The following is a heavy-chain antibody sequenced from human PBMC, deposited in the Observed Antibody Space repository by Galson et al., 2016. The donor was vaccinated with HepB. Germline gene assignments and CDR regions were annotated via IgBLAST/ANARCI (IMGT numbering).Heavy chain of an antibody. J-gene: IGHJ4*02. CDR3: ARDRGRSSWYSNFDY. CDR1: GFSFRSHA. CDR2: ISHDGNNK. D-gene: IGHD6-13*01. Sequence: SLRLSCAASGFSFRSHAMHWVRQAPGKGLEWVAVISHDGNNKYYADSVKGRFTISRDNSKNTLYVQMSSLRPEDTAVYYCARDRGRSSWYSNFDYWGQGTLVTVSP. V-gene: IGHV3-30-3*01.